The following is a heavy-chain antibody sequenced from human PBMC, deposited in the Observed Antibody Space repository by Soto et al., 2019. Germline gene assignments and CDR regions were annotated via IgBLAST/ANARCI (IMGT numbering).Heavy chain of an antibody. V-gene: IGHV3-30*18. D-gene: IGHD4-17*01. J-gene: IGHJ4*02. CDR3: AKDRRPDDYGGNGVDY. CDR2: ISYDGSNK. CDR1: GFTFSSYG. Sequence: QVQLVESGGGVVQPGRSLRLSCAASGFTFSSYGMHWVRQAPGKGLEWVAVISYDGSNKYYADSVKGRFTISRDNSKNTLYLQMNSLRAEDTAVYYCAKDRRPDDYGGNGVDYWGQGTLVTVSS.